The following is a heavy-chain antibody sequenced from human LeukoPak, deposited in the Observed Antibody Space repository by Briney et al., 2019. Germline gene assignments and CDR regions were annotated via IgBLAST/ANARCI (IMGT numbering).Heavy chain of an antibody. J-gene: IGHJ4*02. CDR2: IYYSGST. D-gene: IGHD6-13*01. Sequence: SETLSLTCTVSGGSISSSSYYWGWIRQPPGKGLEWIGSIYYSGSTYYNPSLKSRVTISVDTSKNQFSLKLTSVTATDTAVYYCARSRRSWSTFDYWGQGTLVTVSS. CDR1: GGSISSSSYY. V-gene: IGHV4-39*01. CDR3: ARSRRSWSTFDY.